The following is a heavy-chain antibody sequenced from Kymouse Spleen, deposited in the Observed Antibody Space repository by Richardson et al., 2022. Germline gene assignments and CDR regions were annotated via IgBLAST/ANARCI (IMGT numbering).Heavy chain of an antibody. CDR3: ACMVRGVPEYFQH. V-gene: IGHV3-21*03. CDR2: ISSSSSYI. J-gene: IGHJ1*01. D-gene: IGHD3-10*01. Sequence: EVQLVESGGGLVKPGGSLRLSCAASGFTFSSYSMNWVRQAPGKGLEWVSSISSSSSYIYYADSVKGRFTISRDNAKNSLYLQMNSLRAEDTAVYYCACMVRGVPEYFQHWGQGTLVTVSS. CDR1: GFTFSSYS.